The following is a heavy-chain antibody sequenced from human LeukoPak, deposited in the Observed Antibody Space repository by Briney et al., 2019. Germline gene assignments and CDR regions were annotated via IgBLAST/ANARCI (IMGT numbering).Heavy chain of an antibody. CDR2: IYYSGST. V-gene: IGHV4-30-4*08. D-gene: IGHD7-27*01. CDR3: ASELGMVDY. Sequence: SETLSLTCTVSGGSISSSSYYWGWIRQPPGKGLEWIGYIYYSGSTYYNPSLKSRVTISVDTSKNQFSLKLSSVTAADTAVYYCASELGMVDYCGQGTLVTVSS. CDR1: GGSISSSSYY. J-gene: IGHJ4*02.